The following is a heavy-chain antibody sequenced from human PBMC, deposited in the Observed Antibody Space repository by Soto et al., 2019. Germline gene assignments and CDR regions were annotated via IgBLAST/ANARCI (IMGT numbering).Heavy chain of an antibody. CDR3: AREGAAYMAFDY. CDR2: IWYDGSNK. CDR1: GFTFSSYG. V-gene: IGHV3-33*01. J-gene: IGHJ4*02. D-gene: IGHD6-25*01. Sequence: QVQLVESGGGVVQPGRSLRLSCAASGFTFSSYGMHWVRQAPGKGLEWVAVIWYDGSNKYYADSVKGRFTISRDNSKNTLYLQMNSLRAEDTAVYYCAREGAAYMAFDYWGQGTLVTVSS.